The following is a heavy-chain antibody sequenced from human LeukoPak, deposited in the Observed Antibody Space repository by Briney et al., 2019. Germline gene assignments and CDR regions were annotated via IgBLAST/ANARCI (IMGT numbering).Heavy chain of an antibody. Sequence: GGSLRLSCAASGFTFSSYSMNWVRQAPGKGLEWVSSISSSSSYIYYADSVKGRFTISRDNAKNSLYLQMNSLRAEDTAVYYCAAPSVQLERSYYFDYWGQGTLVTVSS. V-gene: IGHV3-21*01. CDR3: AAPSVQLERSYYFDY. CDR1: GFTFSSYS. J-gene: IGHJ4*02. CDR2: ISSSSSYI. D-gene: IGHD1-1*01.